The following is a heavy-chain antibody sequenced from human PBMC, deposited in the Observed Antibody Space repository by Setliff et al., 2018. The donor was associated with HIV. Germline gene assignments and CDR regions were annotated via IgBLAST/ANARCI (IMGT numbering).Heavy chain of an antibody. CDR1: GGSFSGYL. Sequence: SETLSLTCSVYGGSFSGYLWSWIRQSPGKGLEWIGEIKYTGRTTYNPSLEGRVTISLDTSKNQFSMHLTSVTAADTAVYFCARGGTHYGTGTYQRLDYWGQGTLVTVSS. CDR2: IKYTGRT. CDR3: ARGGTHYGTGTYQRLDY. D-gene: IGHD3-10*01. J-gene: IGHJ4*02. V-gene: IGHV4-34*01.